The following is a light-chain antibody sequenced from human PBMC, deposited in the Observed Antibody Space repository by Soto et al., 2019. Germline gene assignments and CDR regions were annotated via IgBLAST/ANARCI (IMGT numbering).Light chain of an antibody. J-gene: IGLJ2*01. CDR2: RNN. Sequence: QSVLTQPPSASGTPGQRVTISCSGSISNIGSNYVYWYQQLPGTAPKLLIYRNNQRPSGVPDRFSGSKSGTSASLAISGLRSEDEADYYCAAWEDSLSGPVFGGGTKLTVL. CDR1: ISNIGSNY. V-gene: IGLV1-47*01. CDR3: AAWEDSLSGPV.